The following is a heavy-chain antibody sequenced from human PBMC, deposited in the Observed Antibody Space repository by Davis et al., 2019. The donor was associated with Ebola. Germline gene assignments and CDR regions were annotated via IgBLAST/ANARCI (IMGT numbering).Heavy chain of an antibody. D-gene: IGHD5-12*01. CDR1: GYTFTNYY. Sequence: SVTVSCKASGYTFTNYYMHWVRQAPGQGLEWLGMINPNDGRTIYAPKFQGRVTVTRDTSTTTVYMDLSSLGSEDTALYYCTTPGGQDSGYDVFDIWGQGTMVTVSS. CDR2: INPNDGRT. J-gene: IGHJ3*02. V-gene: IGHV1-46*03. CDR3: TTPGGQDSGYDVFDI.